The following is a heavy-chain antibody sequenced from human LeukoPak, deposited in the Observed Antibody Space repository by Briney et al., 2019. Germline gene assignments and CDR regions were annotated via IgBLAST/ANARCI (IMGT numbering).Heavy chain of an antibody. CDR1: GGTFSSYA. CDR2: IIPIFGTA. J-gene: IGHJ4*02. D-gene: IGHD3-22*01. V-gene: IGHV1-69*01. Sequence: ASVKVSCKASGGTFSSYAISWVRQAPGQGLEWMGGIIPIFGTANYAQKFQGRVTITADESTSTAYMELSSLRSEATAVYYCASGGPGVNYYDSSGYYLYYFDYWGQGTLVTVSS. CDR3: ASGGPGVNYYDSSGYYLYYFDY.